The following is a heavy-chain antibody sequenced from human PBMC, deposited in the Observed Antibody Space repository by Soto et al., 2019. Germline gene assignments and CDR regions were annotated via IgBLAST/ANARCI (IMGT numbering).Heavy chain of an antibody. CDR2: INSDGSRT. J-gene: IGHJ4*02. CDR3: GRYRFTHLGEFWPIDY. CDR1: GFTFSNHR. D-gene: IGHD3-16*01. V-gene: IGHV3-74*01. Sequence: EVQLVESGGGLVQPGGSLRLSCAASGFTFSNHRLHWVRQAPGKGLVWVSRINSDGSRTSYADSVKGRFTVSRDNAKNTLYLQMNSLRAEDTAVYYCGRYRFTHLGEFWPIDYWGQGTRITVSS.